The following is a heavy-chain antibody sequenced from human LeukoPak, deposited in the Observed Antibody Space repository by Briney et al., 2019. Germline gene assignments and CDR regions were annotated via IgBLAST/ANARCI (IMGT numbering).Heavy chain of an antibody. CDR2: IYYSGST. Sequence: SETLSLTCTVSGGSISSSSYYWGWIRQPPGKGLEWIGSIYYSGSTYYNPSLKSRVTMSVDTSKNQFSLKLSSVTAADTAVYYCARVKSSGWYVGATLYMDVWGKGTTVTISS. J-gene: IGHJ6*03. CDR3: ARVKSSGWYVGATLYMDV. V-gene: IGHV4-39*07. CDR1: GGSISSSSYY. D-gene: IGHD6-19*01.